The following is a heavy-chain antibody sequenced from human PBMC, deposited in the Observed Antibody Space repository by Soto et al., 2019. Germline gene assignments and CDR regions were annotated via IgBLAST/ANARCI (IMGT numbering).Heavy chain of an antibody. J-gene: IGHJ5*02. CDR1: GFTLSSYV. CDR3: SKGSYGSGSYYSRAKGNWFDP. CDR2: ISAGGTST. V-gene: IGHV3-23*01. Sequence: EVQLLESGGDLVQPGGSLRLSCAASGFTLSSYVMSWVRQTPGKGLEWVSSISAGGTSTYYADSVKGGFTISTDNSENTLYLQMSGLRADDTAVYYCSKGSYGSGSYYSRAKGNWFDPWGQGTLVTVSS. D-gene: IGHD3-10*01.